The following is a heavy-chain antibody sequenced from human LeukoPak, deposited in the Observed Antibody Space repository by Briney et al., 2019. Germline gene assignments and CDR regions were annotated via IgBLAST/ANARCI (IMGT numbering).Heavy chain of an antibody. Sequence: PGGSLRLSYAASEFSFRSFWMDWVRQTPEKGLEWVANIKQDGIEKYFVDSVKGRFAISRDNAKNSLYLQMNNLRAEDTAVYYCAREAMVRGVPDAFDIWGQGTVVTVSS. CDR1: EFSFRSFW. D-gene: IGHD3-10*01. J-gene: IGHJ3*02. CDR2: IKQDGIEK. CDR3: AREAMVRGVPDAFDI. V-gene: IGHV3-7*01.